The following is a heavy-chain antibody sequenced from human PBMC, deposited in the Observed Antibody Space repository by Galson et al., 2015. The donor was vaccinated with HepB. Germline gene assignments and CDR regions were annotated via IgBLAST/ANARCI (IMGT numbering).Heavy chain of an antibody. V-gene: IGHV1-69*04. CDR3: ARDPGIAAAIEH. CDR1: GGTFSSYA. Sequence: SVKVSCKASGGTFSSYAISWVRQAPGQGLEWMGRIIPILGIANYAQKFQGRVTITADKSTSTAYMELSSLRSEDTAVYYCARDPGIAAAIEHWGQGTLVTVSS. CDR2: IIPILGIA. D-gene: IGHD6-13*01. J-gene: IGHJ4*02.